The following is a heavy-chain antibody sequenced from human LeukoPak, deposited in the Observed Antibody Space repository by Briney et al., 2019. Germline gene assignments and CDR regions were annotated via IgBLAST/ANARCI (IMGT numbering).Heavy chain of an antibody. CDR2: IGFDGTSE. V-gene: IGHV3-33*01. CDR3: ASETGYGSGGYPFDY. CDR1: GFTFSTYF. D-gene: IGHD3-10*01. J-gene: IGHJ4*02. Sequence: GGSLRLSCATSGFTFSTYFMHWIRQAPGKGLEWVSTIGFDGTSEHYADSVEGRFTISRDDSKNTLYLQMNSLTVEDTAVYYCASETGYGSGGYPFDYWGQGTLVTVSS.